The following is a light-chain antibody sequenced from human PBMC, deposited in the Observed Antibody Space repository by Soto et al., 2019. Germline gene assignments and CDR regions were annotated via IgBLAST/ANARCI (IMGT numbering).Light chain of an antibody. J-gene: IGLJ1*01. CDR2: DVS. CDR1: SSDIGSYNY. Sequence: QSALTQPASVAGSPGESITISCTGTSSDIGSYNYVSWYQQYPGKAPKLMIYDVSNRPSGVSNRFSGSKSGNTASLTISGLQAEDEADYYCSSYTRTTLYVFGTGTKV. CDR3: SSYTRTTLYV. V-gene: IGLV2-14*01.